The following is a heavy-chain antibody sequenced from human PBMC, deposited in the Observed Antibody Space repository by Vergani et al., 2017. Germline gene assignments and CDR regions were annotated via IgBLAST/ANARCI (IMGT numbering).Heavy chain of an antibody. D-gene: IGHD2-15*01. CDR3: AKDIGSGGGREYSWYFDL. CDR1: GFTFSSYS. J-gene: IGHJ2*01. Sequence: EVQLVESGGGLVKPGGSLRLSCAASGFTFSSYSMNWVRQAPGKGLEWVSGISWNSGSIGYADSVKGRFTISRDNAKNSLYLQMNSLRAEDTALYYCAKDIGSGGGREYSWYFDLWGRGTLVTVSS. CDR2: ISWNSGSI. V-gene: IGHV3-9*01.